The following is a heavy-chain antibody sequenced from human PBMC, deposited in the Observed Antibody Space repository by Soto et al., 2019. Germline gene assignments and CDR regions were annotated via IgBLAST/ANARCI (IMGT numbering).Heavy chain of an antibody. Sequence: SGGSLRLSCAASGFTFSSYAMSWVRQAPGKGLEWVSAISGSGGSTYYADSVKGRFTISRDNSKNTLYLQMNSLRAEDTAVYYCAKVYSGSYGYFDYWGQGTLVTVSS. D-gene: IGHD1-26*01. V-gene: IGHV3-23*01. CDR2: ISGSGGST. CDR3: AKVYSGSYGYFDY. CDR1: GFTFSSYA. J-gene: IGHJ4*02.